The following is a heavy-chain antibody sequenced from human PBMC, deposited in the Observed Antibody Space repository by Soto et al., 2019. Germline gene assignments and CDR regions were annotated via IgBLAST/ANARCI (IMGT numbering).Heavy chain of an antibody. CDR1: GGSISSTNW. D-gene: IGHD4-17*01. CDR3: ARVWTTVTNWFDP. Sequence: QVQLQESGPGLVKPSGTLSLTCAVSGGSISSTNWWSWVRQPPGKGLAWIGEIYHSGSTNYNPSLKSRVTMSVDKSKNQFSLKLSSVTAADTAVYYCARVWTTVTNWFDPWGQGTLVTVSS. V-gene: IGHV4-4*02. J-gene: IGHJ5*02. CDR2: IYHSGST.